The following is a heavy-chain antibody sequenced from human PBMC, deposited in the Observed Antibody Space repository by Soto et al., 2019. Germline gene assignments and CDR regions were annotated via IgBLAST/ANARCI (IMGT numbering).Heavy chain of an antibody. J-gene: IGHJ4*02. V-gene: IGHV3-48*01. D-gene: IGHD2-2*02. CDR2: ISSSSSTI. CDR3: ARGATTPAGIVAY. CDR1: GFTFSSYS. Sequence: PGGSLRLSCAASGFTFSSYSMNWVRQGPGKGLEWVSYISSSSSTIYYADSVKGRFTISRDNAKNSLYLQMNSLRAEDTAVYYFARGATTPAGIVAYSAQGTLVIGSA.